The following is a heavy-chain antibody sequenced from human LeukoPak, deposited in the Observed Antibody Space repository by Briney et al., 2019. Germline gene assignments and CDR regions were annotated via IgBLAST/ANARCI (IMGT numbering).Heavy chain of an antibody. V-gene: IGHV1-58*01. CDR2: IVVGSGNT. Sequence: SVKVSCKASEFTFTSSAVQWVRQARGQRLEWIGWIVVGSGNTNYAQKFQERVTITRDMSTSTAYMELSSLRSEDTAVYYCAATGYYDFWSGYYSSFDYWGQGTLVTVSS. J-gene: IGHJ4*02. CDR3: AATGYYDFWSGYYSSFDY. CDR1: EFTFTSSA. D-gene: IGHD3-3*01.